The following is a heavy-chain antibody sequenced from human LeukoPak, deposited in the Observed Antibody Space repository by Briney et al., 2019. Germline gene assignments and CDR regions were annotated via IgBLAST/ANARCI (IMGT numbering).Heavy chain of an antibody. CDR3: ARLNYYDSSGYYYAHFDY. CDR2: IYPGDSDT. D-gene: IGHD3-22*01. V-gene: IGHV5-51*01. Sequence: GESLKISCKGSGYSFISYWIGWVRQMPGKGLEWMGIIYPGDSDTRYSPSFQGQVTISADKSISTAYLQWSSLKASDTAMYYCARLNYYDSSGYYYAHFDYWGQGTLVTVSS. J-gene: IGHJ4*02. CDR1: GYSFISYW.